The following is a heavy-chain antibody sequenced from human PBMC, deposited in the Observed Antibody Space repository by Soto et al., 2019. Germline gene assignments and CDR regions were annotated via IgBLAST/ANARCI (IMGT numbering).Heavy chain of an antibody. J-gene: IGHJ3*02. CDR3: ARGDTPMITGTDSFDI. CDR2: IKQDGTEK. CDR1: GFTFSRYW. D-gene: IGHD5-18*01. Sequence: PGGSLRLSCAASGFTFSRYWLNWVRQAPGKGLEWVANIKQDGTEKNYVDSVKGRFTISIDNARNSLYLQMDSLRAEDTAVYFCARGDTPMITGTDSFDIWGQGTMVTFSS. V-gene: IGHV3-7*01.